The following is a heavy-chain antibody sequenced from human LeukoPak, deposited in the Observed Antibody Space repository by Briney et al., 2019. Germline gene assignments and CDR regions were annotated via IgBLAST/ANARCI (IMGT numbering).Heavy chain of an antibody. CDR2: FSGGGDS. CDR1: GFTSGIYA. J-gene: IGHJ4*02. V-gene: IGHV3-23*01. CDR3: GKEVERHFDLKY. Sequence: GGSLRLSCAASGFTSGIYAVSWVRQAPGKGLEWVSAFSGGGDSYYADSVKGRSTISRDNSKKILYLQMNSLRAEDTAVYYCGKEVERHFDLKYWGQGTRVTVSS.